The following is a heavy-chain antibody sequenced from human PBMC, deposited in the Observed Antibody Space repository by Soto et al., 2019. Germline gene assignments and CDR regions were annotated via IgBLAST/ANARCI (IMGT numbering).Heavy chain of an antibody. Sequence: QVQLQESGPGLVKPSQTLSLTCTVSGGSISSGDYYWSWIRQPPGKGLEWIGYIYYSGSTYYNPSLNSRVTISVDTSKNQFSLKLSSVTAADTALYYCARDRMITFGGVIVTYYYGMDVWGQGTTVTVSS. CDR3: ARDRMITFGGVIVTYYYGMDV. D-gene: IGHD3-16*02. V-gene: IGHV4-30-4*01. CDR1: GGSISSGDYY. J-gene: IGHJ6*02. CDR2: IYYSGST.